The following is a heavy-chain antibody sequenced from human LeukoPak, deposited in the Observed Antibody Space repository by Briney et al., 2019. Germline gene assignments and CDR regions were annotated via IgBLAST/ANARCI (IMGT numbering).Heavy chain of an antibody. CDR3: ASGGPRVGATENDKDY. J-gene: IGHJ4*02. CDR2: ISYDGSNK. CDR1: GFTFSSYG. D-gene: IGHD1-26*01. Sequence: PGGSLRLSCAASGFTFSSYGMHWVRQAPGKGLEWVAVISYDGSNKYYADSVKGRFTISRDNSKNTLYLQMNSLRAEDTAVYYCASGGPRVGATENDKDYWGQGTLVTVSS. V-gene: IGHV3-30*03.